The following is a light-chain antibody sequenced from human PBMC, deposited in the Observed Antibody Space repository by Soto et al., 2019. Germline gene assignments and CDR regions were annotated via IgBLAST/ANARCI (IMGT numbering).Light chain of an antibody. V-gene: IGLV2-11*01. J-gene: IGLJ2*01. Sequence: QSALTQPRSVSGSPGQSVTISCTGTSPDIGGYNFVSWYQHHPGKAPKLVIYDVTERPSGVPARFSGSKAANTASLTISWLQAEDEADYYCCSYSGTYAFIIFGGGTQLTVL. CDR1: SPDIGGYNF. CDR3: CSYSGTYAFII. CDR2: DVT.